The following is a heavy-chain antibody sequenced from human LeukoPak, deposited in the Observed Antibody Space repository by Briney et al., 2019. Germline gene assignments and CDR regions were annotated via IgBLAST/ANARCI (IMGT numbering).Heavy chain of an antibody. J-gene: IGHJ6*03. V-gene: IGHV1-18*01. Sequence: GASVRVSCKASGYTFTSYGISWVRQAPGQGLEWMGWISAYNGNTNYAQKLQGRVTMTTDTSTSTAYMELRSLRSDDTAVYYCARVGFLEWFPAILYYMDVWGKGTTVTVSS. CDR1: GYTFTSYG. CDR2: ISAYNGNT. D-gene: IGHD3-3*02. CDR3: ARVGFLEWFPAILYYMDV.